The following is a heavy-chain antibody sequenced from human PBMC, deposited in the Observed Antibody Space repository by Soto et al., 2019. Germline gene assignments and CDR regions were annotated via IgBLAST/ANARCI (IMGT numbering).Heavy chain of an antibody. D-gene: IGHD6-19*01. J-gene: IGHJ4*02. CDR3: AREDSSGWTRNQFDY. CDR1: GGTFSSYT. Sequence: ASVKVSCKASGGTFSSYTISWVRQAPGQGLEWMGRIIPILGIANYAQKFQGRVTITADKSTSTAYMELSSLRSEDTAVYYCAREDSSGWTRNQFDYWGQGTLGTVSS. CDR2: IIPILGIA. V-gene: IGHV1-69*04.